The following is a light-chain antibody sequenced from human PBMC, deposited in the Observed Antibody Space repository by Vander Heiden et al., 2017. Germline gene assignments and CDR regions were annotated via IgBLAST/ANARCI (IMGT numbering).Light chain of an antibody. CDR3: QQFNCYPVT. CDR1: QSISNS. Sequence: DIQVTQSPSTLSAAVGERVTITCRASQSISNSLAWYQQKPGNAPRLLIYKASSLESGVPLRFSGSGSGTEFTLTISSLQPDDCATYYCQQFNCYPVTLGQGTKVEIK. J-gene: IGKJ1*01. V-gene: IGKV1-5*03. CDR2: KAS.